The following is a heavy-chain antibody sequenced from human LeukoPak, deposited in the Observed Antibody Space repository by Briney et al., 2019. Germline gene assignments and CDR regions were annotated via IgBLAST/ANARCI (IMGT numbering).Heavy chain of an antibody. CDR3: ARFQGGIAAAGNDY. Sequence: SETLSLTCAVYGGSFSGYYWSWIRQAPGKGLEWIGEINHSGSTNYNPSLKSRVTISVDTSKNQFSLKLSSVTAADTAVYYCARFQGGIAAAGNDYWGQGTLVTVSS. V-gene: IGHV4-34*01. CDR1: GGSFSGYY. J-gene: IGHJ4*02. D-gene: IGHD6-13*01. CDR2: INHSGST.